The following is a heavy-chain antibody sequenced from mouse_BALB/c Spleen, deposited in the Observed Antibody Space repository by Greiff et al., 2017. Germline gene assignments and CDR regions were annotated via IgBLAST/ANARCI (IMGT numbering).Heavy chain of an antibody. CDR1: GYSITSGYY. D-gene: IGHD2-3*01. CDR2: ISYDGSN. Sequence: DVKLQESGPGLVKPSQSLSLTCSVTGYSITSGYYWNWIRQFPGNKLEWMGYISYDGSNNYNPSLKNRISITRDTSKNQFFLKLNSVTTEDTATYYCAREGRWLPSWFAYWGQGTLVTVSA. J-gene: IGHJ3*01. CDR3: AREGRWLPSWFAY. V-gene: IGHV3-6*02.